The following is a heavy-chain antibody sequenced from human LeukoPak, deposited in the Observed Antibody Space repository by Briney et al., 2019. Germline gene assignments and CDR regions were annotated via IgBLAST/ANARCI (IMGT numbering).Heavy chain of an antibody. CDR2: TYYSGST. Sequence: SETLSLTCTVPGGSIRSYYWSWIRQPPGKGLEWIGYTYYSGSTNYNPSLKSRVTISVDTSKNQFSLKLSSVAAADTAVYYCASAIMGDAFDIWGQGTMVTVSS. V-gene: IGHV4-59*01. D-gene: IGHD2-8*01. CDR3: ASAIMGDAFDI. J-gene: IGHJ3*02. CDR1: GGSIRSYY.